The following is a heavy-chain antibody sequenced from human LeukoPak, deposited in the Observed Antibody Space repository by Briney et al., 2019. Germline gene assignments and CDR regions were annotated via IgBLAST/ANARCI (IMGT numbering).Heavy chain of an antibody. CDR2: IYYSGST. CDR1: GGSISSYY. CDR3: ARGRGYSR. J-gene: IGHJ4*02. Sequence: SETLSLTCTVSGGSISSYYWSWIRQPPGKGLEWIGYIYYSGSTNYNPSLKSRVTISVDTSKNQFSLKLSSVTAADTAVYYCARGRGYSRWGQGTLVTVSS. D-gene: IGHD6-13*01. V-gene: IGHV4-59*12.